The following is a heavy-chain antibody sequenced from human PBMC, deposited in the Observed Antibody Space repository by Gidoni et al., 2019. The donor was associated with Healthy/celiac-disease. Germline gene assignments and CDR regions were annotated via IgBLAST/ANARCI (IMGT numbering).Heavy chain of an antibody. CDR2: MNPKSGNT. Sequence: QVQLVQSGAEVKKPGASVTVSCKASGYTFTSSDINWVRQASGQGLEWMGWMNPKSGNTGYAQKFQGRVTMTRNTSISTAYMELSSLRSEDTAVYYCAKAAAYDSSGYYLDAFDIWGQGTMVTVSS. D-gene: IGHD3-22*01. V-gene: IGHV1-8*01. J-gene: IGHJ3*02. CDR1: GYTFTSSD. CDR3: AKAAAYDSSGYYLDAFDI.